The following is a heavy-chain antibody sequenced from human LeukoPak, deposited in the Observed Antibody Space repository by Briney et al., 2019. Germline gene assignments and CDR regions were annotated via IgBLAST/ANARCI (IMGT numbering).Heavy chain of an antibody. Sequence: SETLSLTCTVSGGSISSYYWSWIRQPPGKGLDCIGYIYYSWSTNYNPSLKSRVTISVDTSKNQFSLKLSSVTAADTAVYYCARSYYYGSGSYLGYWGQGTLVTVSS. CDR2: IYYSWST. J-gene: IGHJ4*02. V-gene: IGHV4-59*01. CDR1: GGSISSYY. D-gene: IGHD3-10*01. CDR3: ARSYYYGSGSYLGY.